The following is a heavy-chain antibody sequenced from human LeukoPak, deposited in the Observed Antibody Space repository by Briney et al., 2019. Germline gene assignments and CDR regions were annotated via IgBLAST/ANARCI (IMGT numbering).Heavy chain of an antibody. Sequence: GGSLRLSCAASGFTFSSYAMSWVRQAPGKGLEWVSAISGSGGSTYYADSVKGRFTISRGNSKNTLFLQMNSLRAEDTAVYYCAKEPRENSGYCVSGWFDPWGQGTLVTVSS. V-gene: IGHV3-23*01. D-gene: IGHD5-12*01. CDR2: ISGSGGST. CDR1: GFTFSSYA. CDR3: AKEPRENSGYCVSGWFDP. J-gene: IGHJ5*02.